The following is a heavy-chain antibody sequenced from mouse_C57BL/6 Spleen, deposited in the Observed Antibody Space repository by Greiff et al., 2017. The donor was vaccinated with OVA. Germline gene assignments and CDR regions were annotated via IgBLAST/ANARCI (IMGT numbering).Heavy chain of an antibody. V-gene: IGHV1-26*01. CDR1: GYTFTDYY. Sequence: EVQLQQSGPELVKPGASVKISCKASGYTFTDYYMNWVKQSHGKSLEWIGDINPNNGGTSYNQKCKGKATLTVDKSSSTAYMELRSLTSEDSAVYYCARNFDYWGKGTTLTVSS. J-gene: IGHJ2*01. CDR2: INPNNGGT. CDR3: ARNFDY.